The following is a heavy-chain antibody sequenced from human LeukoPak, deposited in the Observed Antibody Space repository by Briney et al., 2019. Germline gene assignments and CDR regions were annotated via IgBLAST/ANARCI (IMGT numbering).Heavy chain of an antibody. CDR2: IRNKADSYAT. Sequence: GGSLKLSCVASGFTFSGSVMHWVRQASGKGLEWVGRIRNKADSYATAYAASVKGRFTISRDDSKNTAYLQMNSLRTEDTAVYYCTRLWGDCGGDCYSHDYWGQGALVTVSS. D-gene: IGHD2-21*02. CDR3: TRLWGDCGGDCYSHDY. J-gene: IGHJ4*02. V-gene: IGHV3-73*01. CDR1: GFTFSGSV.